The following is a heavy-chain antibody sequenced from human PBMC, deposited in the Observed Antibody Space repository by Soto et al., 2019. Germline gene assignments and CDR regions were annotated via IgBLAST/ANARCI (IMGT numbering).Heavy chain of an antibody. D-gene: IGHD7-27*01. CDR1: GGSFSAYY. J-gene: IGHJ3*02. Sequence: TSETLSLTCAVYGGSFSAYYWSWIRQPPGKGLEWIGEINHSGGTSYNPSLKSRVTISVDTSKNQFSLKLSSVTAADTAVYYCARDSPGDQDAFDIWGQGTMVTVSS. CDR3: ARDSPGDQDAFDI. V-gene: IGHV4-34*01. CDR2: INHSGGT.